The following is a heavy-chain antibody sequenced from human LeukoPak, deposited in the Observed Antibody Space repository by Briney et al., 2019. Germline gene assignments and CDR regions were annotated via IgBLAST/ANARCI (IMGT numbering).Heavy chain of an antibody. V-gene: IGHV1-69*04. D-gene: IGHD3-10*01. Sequence: ASVKVSCKASGGTFSSYAISWVRQAPGQGLEWMGRIIPILGIANYAQKFKGRVTITADKSTSTAYMELSSLRSEDTAVYYCARDFIRRFGEERFDPWGQGTLVTVSS. CDR3: ARDFIRRFGEERFDP. CDR2: IIPILGIA. CDR1: GGTFSSYA. J-gene: IGHJ5*02.